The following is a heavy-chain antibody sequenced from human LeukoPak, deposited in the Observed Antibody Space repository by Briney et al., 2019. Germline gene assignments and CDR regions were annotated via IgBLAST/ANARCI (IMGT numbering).Heavy chain of an antibody. Sequence: PGGSQRLSCAASGFTFSSYGMHWVRQAPGKGLEWVAFIRYDGSNKYYADSVKGRFTISRDNSKNTLYLQMNSLRAEDTAVYYCAKVRGYSGYDLDYWGQGTLVTVSS. CDR3: AKVRGYSGYDLDY. V-gene: IGHV3-30*02. CDR2: IRYDGSNK. CDR1: GFTFSSYG. D-gene: IGHD5-12*01. J-gene: IGHJ4*02.